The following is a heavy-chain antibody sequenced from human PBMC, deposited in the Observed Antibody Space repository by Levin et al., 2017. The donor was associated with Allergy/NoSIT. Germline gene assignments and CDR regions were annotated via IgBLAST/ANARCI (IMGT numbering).Heavy chain of an antibody. CDR1: GFTFNTYA. V-gene: IGHV3-23*01. D-gene: IGHD2-8*01. J-gene: IGHJ4*02. CDR3: VRDRPLYPIDY. Sequence: QLGESLKISCAASGFTFNTYAMSWVRQAPGKGLEWVSGTTRNGDVTYYADSVKGRFTISRDNSKNTLYLQMNSLRAEDTAVYYCVRDRPLYPIDYWGQGTLVTVSS. CDR2: TTRNGDVT.